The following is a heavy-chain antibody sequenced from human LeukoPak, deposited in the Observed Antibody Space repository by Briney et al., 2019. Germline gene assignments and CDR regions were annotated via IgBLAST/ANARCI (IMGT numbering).Heavy chain of an antibody. CDR1: GGTFSSYA. J-gene: IGHJ4*02. CDR2: IIPILGIA. V-gene: IGHV1-69*04. CDR3: ARDWDYYDSSGLLDY. Sequence: SVKVSCKASGGTFSSYAISWVRQAPGQGLEWMGRIIPILGIANYAQKFQGRVTITADKSTSTAYMELSSLRPEDTAVYYCARDWDYYDSSGLLDYWGQGTLVTVSS. D-gene: IGHD3-22*01.